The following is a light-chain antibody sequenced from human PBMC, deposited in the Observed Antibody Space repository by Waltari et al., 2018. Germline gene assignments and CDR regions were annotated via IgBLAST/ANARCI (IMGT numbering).Light chain of an antibody. CDR3: ASWDDSLSVGV. J-gene: IGLJ3*02. CDR2: RNN. Sequence: QSVLTQPPSASGTPGQRVTISCSGRISNLGTNYVYWYQQFPGTAPKLLIQRNNQRPSGVPDRFSGSKSGTSASLAISGLRSEDEADYYCASWDDSLSVGVFGGGTKLTVL. V-gene: IGLV1-47*01. CDR1: ISNLGTNY.